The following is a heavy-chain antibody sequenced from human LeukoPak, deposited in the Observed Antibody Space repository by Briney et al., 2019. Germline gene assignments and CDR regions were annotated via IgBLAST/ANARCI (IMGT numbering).Heavy chain of an antibody. CDR3: AIRADTQQLVGDY. CDR2: TNAGNGNT. CDR1: GYTFTSYA. D-gene: IGHD6-13*01. Sequence: ASVKVSCKASGYTFTSYAMHWVRQAPGQRLEWMGWTNAGNGNTKYSQKFQGRVTITRDTSASTAYMELSSLRSEDTAVYYCAIRADTQQLVGDYWGQGTLVTVSS. J-gene: IGHJ4*02. V-gene: IGHV1-3*01.